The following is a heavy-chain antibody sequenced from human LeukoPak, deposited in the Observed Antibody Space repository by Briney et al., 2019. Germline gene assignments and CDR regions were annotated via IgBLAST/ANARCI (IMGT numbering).Heavy chain of an antibody. CDR3: AKVEGYSSGWPGLDY. Sequence: GGSPRLSCAASGFTFSSYAMSWVRQAPGKGLEWVSAISGSGGSTYYADSVKGRFTISRDNSKNTLYLQMNSLRAEDTAVYYCAKVEGYSSGWPGLDYWGQGTLVTVSS. V-gene: IGHV3-23*01. CDR1: GFTFSSYA. J-gene: IGHJ4*02. D-gene: IGHD6-19*01. CDR2: ISGSGGST.